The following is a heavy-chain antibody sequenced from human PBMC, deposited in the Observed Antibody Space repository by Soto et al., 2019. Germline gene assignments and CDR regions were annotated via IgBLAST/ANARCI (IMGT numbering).Heavy chain of an antibody. Sequence: EVQLLESGGGLVQPGGSLRLSCAASGFTFSSYAMSWVRQAPGKGLEWVSAISGSGGSTYDADSVKGRFTIPRDNSKNGQFLQMNSLSAEDTAVDYCATDPLELRISREFDYWGQGTLVTVSS. V-gene: IGHV3-23*01. CDR3: ATDPLELRISREFDY. CDR2: ISGSGGST. CDR1: GFTFSSYA. J-gene: IGHJ4*02. D-gene: IGHD1-7*01.